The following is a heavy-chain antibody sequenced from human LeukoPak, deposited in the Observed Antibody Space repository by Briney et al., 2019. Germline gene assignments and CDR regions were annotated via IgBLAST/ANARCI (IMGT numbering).Heavy chain of an antibody. CDR3: AKADYYYDSSGYFYYFDY. Sequence: GGSLRLSCAASGFIVSSDFMNWVRQAPGKGLEWVSAMNSGGSTFYADSVKGRFIISRDNSKNTLYLQMNSLRAEDTAVYYCAKADYYYDSSGYFYYFDYWGQGTLVTVSS. CDR1: GFIVSSDF. CDR2: MNSGGST. D-gene: IGHD3-22*01. J-gene: IGHJ4*02. V-gene: IGHV3-53*01.